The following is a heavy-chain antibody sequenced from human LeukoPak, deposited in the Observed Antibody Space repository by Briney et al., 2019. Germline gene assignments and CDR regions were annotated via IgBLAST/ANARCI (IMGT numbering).Heavy chain of an antibody. V-gene: IGHV3-20*04. CDR2: INWNGGST. J-gene: IGHJ4*02. CDR3: ARDEVVTATHDY. Sequence: PGGSLRLSCAASGFTFDDYGVSWVRQAPGKGLERVSGINWNGGSTGYADSVKGRFTISRDNAKNSLYLQMNSLRAEDTALYYCARDEVVTATHDYWGQGTLVTVSS. D-gene: IGHD2-21*02. CDR1: GFTFDDYG.